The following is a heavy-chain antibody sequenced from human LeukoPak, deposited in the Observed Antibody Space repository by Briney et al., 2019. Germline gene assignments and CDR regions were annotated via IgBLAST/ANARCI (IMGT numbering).Heavy chain of an antibody. D-gene: IGHD1-14*01. CDR3: AKDPEGVRNSPEYFQH. CDR1: GFSFSTYG. J-gene: IGHJ1*01. Sequence: GGSLRLSCAASGFSFSTYGMHWVRQAPDKGLERVAVISYDGSKTEYGDSVKGRFTISRDNSKNTVYLQMNSLTVEDTAVYWCAKDPEGVRNSPEYFQHWGQGTLVTVSS. CDR2: ISYDGSKT. V-gene: IGHV3-30*18.